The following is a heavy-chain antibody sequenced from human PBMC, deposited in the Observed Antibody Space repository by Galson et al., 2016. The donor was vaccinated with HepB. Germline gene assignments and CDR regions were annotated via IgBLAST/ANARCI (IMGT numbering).Heavy chain of an antibody. D-gene: IGHD3-16*01. CDR3: ASDLSREYVWGSLALDY. CDR1: GYTFTNYA. J-gene: IGHJ4*02. CDR2: INAYNGNT. V-gene: IGHV1-18*04. Sequence: SVKVSCKASGYTFTNYAISWVRQAPGQGLEWMGWINAYNGNTDYAQKLQDRVTMTTDTSTNTAYMELRSLRSDDTAVYYCASDLSREYVWGSLALDYWGQGALVTVSS.